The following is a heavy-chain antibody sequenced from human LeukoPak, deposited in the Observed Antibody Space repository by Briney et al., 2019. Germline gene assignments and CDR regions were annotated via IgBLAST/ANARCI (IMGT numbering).Heavy chain of an antibody. Sequence: SQTLSLTFAISGDSFTSNSAVWNWIRQSPSKGLEWLGSTYYKSNWYNDYAVSVKSRITINPDTSKNQFSLQLNSVTPEDTAVYYCARSGVGIDYWGQGTLVTVSS. D-gene: IGHD2-8*01. CDR3: ARSGVGIDY. J-gene: IGHJ4*02. CDR2: TYYKSNWYN. CDR1: GDSFTSNSAV. V-gene: IGHV6-1*01.